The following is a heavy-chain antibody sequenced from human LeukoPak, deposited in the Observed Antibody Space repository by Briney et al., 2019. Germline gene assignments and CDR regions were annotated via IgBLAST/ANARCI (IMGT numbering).Heavy chain of an antibody. V-gene: IGHV3-33*01. CDR2: IWYDGSNE. J-gene: IGHJ4*02. D-gene: IGHD6-13*01. CDR3: ARVSGYSSRWYFDY. CDR1: GFTFSTYG. Sequence: GGSLRLSCAASGFTFSTYGMHWVRQAPGKGLEWVALIWYDGSNEKYADPVKGRFTISRDNSKNTLHLQMNSLRAEDTAVYYCARVSGYSSRWYFDYWGQGTLVTVSS.